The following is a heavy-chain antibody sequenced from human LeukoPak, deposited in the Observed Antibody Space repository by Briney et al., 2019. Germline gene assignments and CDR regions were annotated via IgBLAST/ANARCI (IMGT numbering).Heavy chain of an antibody. V-gene: IGHV3-33*06. D-gene: IGHD5-24*01. CDR2: IWYDGSNK. Sequence: GRSLRLSCAASGFTFSSYGMHWVRQAPGKGLEWVAVIWYDGSNKYYADSVKGRFTISRDNSKNTLYLQMNSLRAEDTAVYYCAKEAYIEMATITPDYWAREPWSPSPQ. CDR3: AKEAYIEMATITPDY. J-gene: IGHJ4*02. CDR1: GFTFSSYG.